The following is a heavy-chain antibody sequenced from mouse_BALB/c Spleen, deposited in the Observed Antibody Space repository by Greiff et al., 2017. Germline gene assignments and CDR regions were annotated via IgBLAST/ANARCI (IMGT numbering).Heavy chain of an antibody. CDR1: GFAFSSYD. CDR2: ISSGGGST. V-gene: IGHV5-12-1*01. Sequence: EVHLVESGGGLVKPGGSLKLSCAASGFAFSSYDMSWVRQTPEKRLEWVAYISSGGGSTYYPDTVKGRFTISRDNAKNTLYLQMSSLKSEDTAMYYCARHYDYDDYAMDYWGQGTSVTVSS. CDR3: ARHYDYDDYAMDY. J-gene: IGHJ4*01. D-gene: IGHD2-4*01.